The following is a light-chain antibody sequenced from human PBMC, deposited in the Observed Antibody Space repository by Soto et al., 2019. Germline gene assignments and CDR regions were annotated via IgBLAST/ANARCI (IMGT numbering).Light chain of an antibody. Sequence: EIVLTQSPATLSLSPGDRATLSCRASQSVGNDLAWYQQTSGQAPRLLIYDASNRATGIPARFSGSGSGTDFTLTISSLEPEDFAVYYRQQRSNWPLMYTFGQGTKLEIK. V-gene: IGKV3-11*01. CDR3: QQRSNWPLMYT. CDR1: QSVGND. J-gene: IGKJ2*01. CDR2: DAS.